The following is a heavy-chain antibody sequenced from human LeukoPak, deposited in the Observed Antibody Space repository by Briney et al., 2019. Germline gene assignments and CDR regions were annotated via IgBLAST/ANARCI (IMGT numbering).Heavy chain of an antibody. Sequence: ASVNVSCKASGYTFTGYYMHWVRQAPGQGLEWMGWINPNSGGTSYAQTFQGRVTMTRDTSISTVYMELIRLRSDETAVYYCARPESTISSGWFDPWGQGTLVTVSS. CDR2: INPNSGGT. D-gene: IGHD6-6*01. CDR1: GYTFTGYY. V-gene: IGHV1-2*02. J-gene: IGHJ5*02. CDR3: ARPESTISSGWFDP.